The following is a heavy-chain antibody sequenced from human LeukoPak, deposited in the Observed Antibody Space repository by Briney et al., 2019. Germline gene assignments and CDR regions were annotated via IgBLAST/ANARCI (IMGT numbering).Heavy chain of an antibody. J-gene: IGHJ4*02. CDR2: IKQDGSEK. Sequence: PGGSLRLSCAASGFIFSSYWRSWVGQAAGRGQEGVANIKQDGSEKYYVDSVKGRFTISRDNVKNSLYLQMNSLTAEDTAVYYCARVGYSSRPLDYWGQGTLVTVSS. D-gene: IGHD6-13*01. CDR1: GFIFSSYW. CDR3: ARVGYSSRPLDY. V-gene: IGHV3-7*01.